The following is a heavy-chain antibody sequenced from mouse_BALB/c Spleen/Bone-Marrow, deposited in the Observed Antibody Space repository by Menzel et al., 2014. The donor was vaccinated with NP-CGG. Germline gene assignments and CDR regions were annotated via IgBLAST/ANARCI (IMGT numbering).Heavy chain of an antibody. J-gene: IGHJ4*01. CDR3: ARDRGYDGDAMDY. CDR1: GFSLTGYG. V-gene: IGHV2-6-7*01. D-gene: IGHD2-2*01. CDR2: IWGDGST. Sequence: QVQLKESGPGLVAPSQSLSITCTVSGFSLTGYGVNWVRQPPGKGLEWLGMIWGDGSTYYNSALKSRLSISKDNSKSQVFLKMNSLQTDDTAGYYCARDRGYDGDAMDYWGQGTSVTVSS.